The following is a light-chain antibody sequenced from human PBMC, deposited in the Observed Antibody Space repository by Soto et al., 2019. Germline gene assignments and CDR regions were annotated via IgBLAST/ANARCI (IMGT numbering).Light chain of an antibody. J-gene: IGKJ1*01. CDR1: QSVSSY. V-gene: IGKV3-11*01. CDR3: HHYGDSRWT. CDR2: DAS. Sequence: IVLTHSPAPLPLSPGDRATLSCRASQSVSSYLAWYQQKPGQAPRLLIYDASNRATGIPARFSGSGSGTDFTLTIIRLEPEDFAVYYCHHYGDSRWTLGQGTKVDI.